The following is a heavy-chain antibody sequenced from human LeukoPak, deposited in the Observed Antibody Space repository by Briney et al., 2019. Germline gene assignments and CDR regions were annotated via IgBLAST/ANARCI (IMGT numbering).Heavy chain of an antibody. CDR1: GYTFTGYY. CDR3: AREFIIASVDTARAAWFDP. J-gene: IGHJ5*02. D-gene: IGHD5-18*01. Sequence: ASVKVSCKASGYTFTGYYMHWVRQAPGQGLEWMGWINPNSGGTNYAQKFQGRVTMTRDTSISTAYMELSRLRSDDTAVYYCAREFIIASVDTARAAWFDPWGQGTLVTVSS. V-gene: IGHV1-2*02. CDR2: INPNSGGT.